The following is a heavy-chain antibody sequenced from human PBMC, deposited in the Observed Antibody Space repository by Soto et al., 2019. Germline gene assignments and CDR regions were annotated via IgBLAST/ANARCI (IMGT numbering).Heavy chain of an antibody. Sequence: SLRLSCAASGFVFSNHGMHWVRQAPGKGLEWVAVIWSDGNNRYYADSVKGRFTISRDNSKNTVYLQMNSLRAEDSAVYYCVRGDNWNDEASDYWGQGP. CDR3: VRGDNWNDEASDY. J-gene: IGHJ4*02. CDR2: IWSDGNNR. CDR1: GFVFSNHG. D-gene: IGHD1-1*01. V-gene: IGHV3-33*01.